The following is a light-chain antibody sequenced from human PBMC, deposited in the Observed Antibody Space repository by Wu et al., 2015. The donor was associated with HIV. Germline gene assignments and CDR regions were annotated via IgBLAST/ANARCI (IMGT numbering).Light chain of an antibody. CDR2: GTS. CDR3: QQCGSSPLT. CDR1: QSVTRSY. V-gene: IGKV3-20*01. J-gene: IGKJ4*01. Sequence: DIVLTQSPGTLSLSPGERATLSCRASQSVTRSYLAWYQQKSGQAPRLLIYGTSSRATGIPDRFSGSGSGTDFTLTISRLEPEDFAVYYCQQCGSSPLTFGGGTKVEIK.